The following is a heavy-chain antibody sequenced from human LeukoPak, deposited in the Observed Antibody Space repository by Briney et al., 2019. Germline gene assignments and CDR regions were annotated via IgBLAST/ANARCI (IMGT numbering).Heavy chain of an antibody. CDR3: ARDILTGFRFDY. CDR2: INHSGST. Sequence: PSETLSLTCAVYGGSFSGYYWSWIRQPPGKGLEWIGEINHSGSTNYNPSLKSRVTISVDTSKNQFSLKLSSVTAADTAVYYCARDILTGFRFDYWGQGTLVTVSS. V-gene: IGHV4-34*01. J-gene: IGHJ4*02. CDR1: GGSFSGYY. D-gene: IGHD3-9*01.